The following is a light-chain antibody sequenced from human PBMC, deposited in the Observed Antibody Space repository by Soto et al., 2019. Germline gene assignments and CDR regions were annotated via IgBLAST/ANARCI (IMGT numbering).Light chain of an antibody. CDR3: QSYDSSLSGLYV. V-gene: IGLV1-40*01. CDR2: ADT. J-gene: IGLJ1*01. CDR1: SSNIGAGYD. Sequence: QSVLTQPPSVSGAPGQRITISCTGSSSNIGAGYDVHWYRQLPGTAPKLLIFADTKRPSGVPDRFSGSKSGTSASLAITGLQVEDEADYYCQSYDSSLSGLYVFGTGTKLTAL.